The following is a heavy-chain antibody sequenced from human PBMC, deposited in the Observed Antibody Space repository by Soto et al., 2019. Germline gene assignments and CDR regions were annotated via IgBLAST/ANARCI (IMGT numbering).Heavy chain of an antibody. J-gene: IGHJ6*02. CDR1: SFSLSTGGVG. D-gene: IGHD2-21*02. V-gene: IGHV2-5*02. CDR3: IQSRCGGDCLQSYASYYYYGMDV. CDR2: IYWDDDK. Sequence: SGPTVVNPTQTLTLTCTFSSFSLSTGGVGVGWIRQPPGKALEWLALIYWDDDKRYSPALRSSLTITKDTSKNQVVLTMTNMDPVDTATYYCIQSRCGGDCLQSYASYYYYGMDVWGQGTTVTVSS.